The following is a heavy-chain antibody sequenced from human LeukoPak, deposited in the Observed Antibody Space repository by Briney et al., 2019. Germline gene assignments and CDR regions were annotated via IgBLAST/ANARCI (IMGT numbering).Heavy chain of an antibody. CDR1: GYTLTELS. J-gene: IGHJ6*02. CDR2: FDPEDGET. CDR3: ATAPYSSGPYGMDV. V-gene: IGHV1-24*01. Sequence: GASVKVSCKVSGYTLTELSMHWVRQAPGKGLAWMGGFDPEDGETIYAQKFQGRVTMTEDTSTDTAYMELSSLRSEDTAVYYCATAPYSSGPYGMDVWGQGTTVTVSS. D-gene: IGHD6-19*01.